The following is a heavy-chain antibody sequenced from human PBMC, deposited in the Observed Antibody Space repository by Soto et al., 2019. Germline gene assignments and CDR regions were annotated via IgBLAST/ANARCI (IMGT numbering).Heavy chain of an antibody. CDR2: IYYSGST. V-gene: IGHV4-39*01. CDR1: GGSISSSSYY. D-gene: IGHD3-3*01. CDR3: ARNDFWSGYYNNWFDP. Sequence: SETLSLTCTVSGGSISSSSYYWGWIRQPPGKGLEWIGSIYYSGSTYYNPSLKSRVTISVDTSKNQFSLKLSSVTAADTAVYYCARNDFWSGYYNNWFDPWGQGTLVTVSS. J-gene: IGHJ5*02.